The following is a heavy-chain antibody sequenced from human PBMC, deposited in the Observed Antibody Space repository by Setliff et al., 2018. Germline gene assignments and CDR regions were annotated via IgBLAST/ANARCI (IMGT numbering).Heavy chain of an antibody. CDR1: GVSFSDYY. V-gene: IGHV4-34*01. CDR2: INHSGTT. CDR3: RFWSGYYKNDY. D-gene: IGHD3-3*01. J-gene: IGHJ4*02. Sequence: PSETLSLTCTVYGVSFSDYYWGWVRQSPGKGLDWIGEINHSGTTNYDPSLEGRIPISVETSKRQFSLNLTSLTAAGIAVYYCRFWSGYYKNDYWAQGTLVTVSS.